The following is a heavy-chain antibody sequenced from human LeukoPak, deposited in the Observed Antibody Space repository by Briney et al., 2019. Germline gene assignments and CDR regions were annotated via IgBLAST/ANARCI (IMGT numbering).Heavy chain of an antibody. V-gene: IGHV3-30*02. CDR3: AKASYYYDSSGYYYFDY. CDR1: GFTFSRYG. CDR2: IRYDGSNK. Sequence: GGSLRLSCAASGFTFSRYGMHWVRQAPGKGLEWVAFIRYDGSNKYYADSVKGRFTISRDNSKNTLYLQMNSLRAEDTAVYYCAKASYYYDSSGYYYFDYWGQGTLVTVSS. D-gene: IGHD3-22*01. J-gene: IGHJ4*02.